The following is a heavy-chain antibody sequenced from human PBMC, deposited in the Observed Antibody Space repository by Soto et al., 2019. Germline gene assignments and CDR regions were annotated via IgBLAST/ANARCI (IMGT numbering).Heavy chain of an antibody. CDR2: IYYSRST. CDR1: GGSISSYY. D-gene: IGHD3-22*01. CDR3: ANYDSGGYGMDY. Sequence: QVQLQESGPGLVKPSETLSLTCTVSGGSISSYYWSWIRQPPGQGLEWIGYIYYSRSTNYNPSLRGRVTTSLDTSKNQFSLKLSSVTAADTAVYYCANYDSGGYGMDYWGQGTLVTVSS. J-gene: IGHJ4*02. V-gene: IGHV4-59*01.